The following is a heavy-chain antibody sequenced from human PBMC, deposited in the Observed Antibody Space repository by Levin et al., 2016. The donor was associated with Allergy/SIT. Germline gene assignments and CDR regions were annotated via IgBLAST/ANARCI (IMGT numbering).Heavy chain of an antibody. J-gene: IGHJ2*01. V-gene: IGHV1-69*13. D-gene: IGHD3-22*01. CDR3: ARSYYYNSSGYYERYFDL. CDR2: VIPISGTT. CDR1: GGTFSSYA. Sequence: SVKVSCKASGGTFSSYAITWVRQAPGQRVEWMGRVIPISGTTKYAQKFQGRVTISADESTSTANMELSSLRSDDTAVYYCARSYYYNSSGYYERYFDLWGRGTLVTVSS.